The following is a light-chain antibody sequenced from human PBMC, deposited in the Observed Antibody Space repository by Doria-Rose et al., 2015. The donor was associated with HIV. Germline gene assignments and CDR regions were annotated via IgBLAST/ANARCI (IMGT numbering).Light chain of an antibody. CDR1: QSIGDK. Sequence: LSVSPGERATLSCRASQSIGDKLAWYQQKPGQAPRLLLYNAVTRAAGIPDRFSGSGFGTEFTLTISSLQSDDFVVYYCQQYNDWPPETFGQGTKVEIK. CDR2: NAV. J-gene: IGKJ1*01. V-gene: IGKV3-15*01. CDR3: QQYNDWPPET.